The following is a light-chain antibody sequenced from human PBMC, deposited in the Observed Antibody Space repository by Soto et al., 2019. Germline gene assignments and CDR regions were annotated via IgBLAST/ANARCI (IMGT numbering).Light chain of an antibody. V-gene: IGKV3-11*01. CDR1: QSVSSY. J-gene: IGKJ4*01. CDR2: DAS. Sequence: EIVLTQSPATLSLSPGERATLSCRVSQSVSSYLAWYQQKPGQAPRLLIYDASARATGIPARFSGSGSGTDFTLTISSLEPEDFAVYYCQQRSNWPPALTFGGGTKVEIK. CDR3: QQRSNWPPALT.